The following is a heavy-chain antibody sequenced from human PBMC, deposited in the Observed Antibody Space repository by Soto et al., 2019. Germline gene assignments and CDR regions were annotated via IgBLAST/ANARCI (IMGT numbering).Heavy chain of an antibody. CDR1: GYTFTSYG. CDR2: ISAYNGNT. D-gene: IGHD3-3*01. CDR3: ARDGTITIFGVVIGGHNWFDP. Sequence: QVQLVQSGAEVKKPGASVKVSCKASGYTFTSYGISWVRQAPGQGLEWMGWISAYNGNTNYAQKLQGRVTMTTDTPTSTDYMELRGLRSDDKAVYYCARDGTITIFGVVIGGHNWFDPWGQGTLVTVSS. V-gene: IGHV1-18*01. J-gene: IGHJ5*02.